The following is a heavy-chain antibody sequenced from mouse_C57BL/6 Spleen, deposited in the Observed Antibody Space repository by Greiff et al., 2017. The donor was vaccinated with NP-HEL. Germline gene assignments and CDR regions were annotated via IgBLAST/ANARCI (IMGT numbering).Heavy chain of an antibody. CDR1: GYTFTSYW. D-gene: IGHD3-3*01. CDR2: IDPSDSYT. J-gene: IGHJ2*01. V-gene: IGHV1-59*01. CDR3: AREGRARSYYFDY. Sequence: QVQLQQPGAELVRPGTSVKLSCKASGYTFTSYWMHWVKQRPGQGLEWIGVIDPSDSYTNYNQKFKGKATLTVDTSSSTAYMQLSSLTSEDSAVYYCAREGRARSYYFDYWGQGTTLTVSS.